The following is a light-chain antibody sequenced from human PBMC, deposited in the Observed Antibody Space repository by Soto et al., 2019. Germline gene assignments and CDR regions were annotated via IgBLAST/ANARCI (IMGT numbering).Light chain of an antibody. CDR1: ESISNW. J-gene: IGKJ1*01. CDR2: HAS. Sequence: IQLTQSQTTLPASVGDRVTLTCRASESISNWLACYQQRPGTAPKLLIYHASILETAVPSRFSGNGSGTEVTLTISSLQPGEFASCYSHQYRTSSFGQGSSVAIK. CDR3: HQYRTSS. V-gene: IGKV1-5*01.